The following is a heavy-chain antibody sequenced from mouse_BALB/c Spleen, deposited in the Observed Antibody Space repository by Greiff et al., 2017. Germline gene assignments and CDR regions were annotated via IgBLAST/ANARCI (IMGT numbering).Heavy chain of an antibody. V-gene: IGHV14-1*02. D-gene: IGHD1-1*01. CDR3: ARRYYGSRHYAMDY. CDR1: GFNIKDYY. CDR2: IDPENGNT. J-gene: IGHJ4*01. Sequence: VQLQQSGAELVRPGALVKLSCKASGFNIKDYYMHWVKQRPEQGLEWIGWIDPENGNTIYDPKFQGKASITADTSSNTAYLQLSSLTSEDTAVYYCARRYYGSRHYAMDYWGQGTSVTVSS.